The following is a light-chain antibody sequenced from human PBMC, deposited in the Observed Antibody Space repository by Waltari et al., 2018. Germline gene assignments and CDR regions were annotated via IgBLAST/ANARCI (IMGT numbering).Light chain of an antibody. Sequence: QAVLTQPPSVSGAPGQRVTISCTGSSSNIGAGYDVHWYQQFSGTAPKLLIYGNSSRPSGVPDRFSGSKSGTSASLAITGLQAEDEADYYCQSYDRSHVVFGGGTKLTVL. CDR2: GNS. CDR3: QSYDRSHVV. J-gene: IGLJ2*01. CDR1: SSNIGAGYD. V-gene: IGLV1-40*01.